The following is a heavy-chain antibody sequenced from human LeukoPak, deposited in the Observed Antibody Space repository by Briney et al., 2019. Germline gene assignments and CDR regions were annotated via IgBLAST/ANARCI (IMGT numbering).Heavy chain of an antibody. J-gene: IGHJ4*02. V-gene: IGHV3-33*01. Sequence: GGSLRLSCAASGFTFSSYGMHWVRQAPGKGLEWVAVIWYDGSNKYYADSVKGRFTISRDNSKNTLYLQMNSLRAEDTAVYYCASAIVATDQDPPFDYWGRGTLVTVSS. CDR2: IWYDGSNK. CDR3: ASAIVATDQDPPFDY. CDR1: GFTFSSYG. D-gene: IGHD5-12*01.